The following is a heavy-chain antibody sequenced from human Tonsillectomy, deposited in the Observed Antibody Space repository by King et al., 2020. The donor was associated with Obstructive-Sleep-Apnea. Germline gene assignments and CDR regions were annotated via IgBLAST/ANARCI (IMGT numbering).Heavy chain of an antibody. CDR3: ATAANYVWGY. V-gene: IGHV3-7*03. CDR2: IRQDGGET. CDR1: GFIFGNSW. J-gene: IGHJ4*01. D-gene: IGHD3-10*02. Sequence: EVQLVESGGGLVQPGGSLRLSCAGSGFIFGNSWMSWLRQAPGKGLEWLATIRQDGGETHYEDYVKGRFTISRDNPKNSLYLQMNSLKDEVTAVYYCATAANYVWGYWGAGTLVTVST.